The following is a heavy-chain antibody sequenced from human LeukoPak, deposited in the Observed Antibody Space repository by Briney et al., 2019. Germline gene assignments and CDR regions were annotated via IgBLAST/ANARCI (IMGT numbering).Heavy chain of an antibody. J-gene: IGHJ4*02. V-gene: IGHV4-59*01. CDR2: IYYSGST. Sequence: SETLSLTCNISGVSIGSYYWSWIRQSPGMGLEWIGYIYYSGSTNYNPSLKSRVIISVDTSKNQFSLNLSSVTAADTAVYYCARSSWSCDGHFDSWGQGTLVTVSS. CDR1: GVSIGSYY. CDR3: ARSSWSCDGHFDS. D-gene: IGHD2-2*01.